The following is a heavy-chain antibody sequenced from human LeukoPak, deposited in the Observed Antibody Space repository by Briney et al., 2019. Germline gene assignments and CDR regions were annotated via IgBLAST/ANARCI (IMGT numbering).Heavy chain of an antibody. CDR1: GYRFTSHW. J-gene: IGHJ6*02. Sequence: GESLKISCQASGYRFTSHWIGWVRQMPGKGLEWMGIIYPDDSDTRYSPSFQGQVTISADKSISTAYLQWSSLKASDTAMYYCARTRSVAAGNVYYFYAMDVWGQGTTVTVSS. CDR2: IYPDDSDT. D-gene: IGHD6-13*01. CDR3: ARTRSVAAGNVYYFYAMDV. V-gene: IGHV5-51*01.